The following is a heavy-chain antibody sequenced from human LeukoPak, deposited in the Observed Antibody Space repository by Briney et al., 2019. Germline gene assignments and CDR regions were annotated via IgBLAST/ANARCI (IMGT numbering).Heavy chain of an antibody. D-gene: IGHD6-13*01. CDR1: GFTFSSYA. CDR2: ISSDGGT. V-gene: IGHV3-23*01. CDR3: AKEIAAIGLPAVDH. Sequence: PGGSLRLSCAASGFTFSSYAMHWVRQAPGKGLEWVSGISSDGGTFYPDSVKGRFTISRDNSKNTLYLQMDSLGAADTAIYYCAKEIAAIGLPAVDHWGQGTLVTVSS. J-gene: IGHJ4*02.